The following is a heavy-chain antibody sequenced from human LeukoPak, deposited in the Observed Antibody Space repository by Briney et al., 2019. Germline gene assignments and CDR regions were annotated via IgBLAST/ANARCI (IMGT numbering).Heavy chain of an antibody. V-gene: IGHV4-59*01. CDR1: GGSISSYY. CDR3: AGSTMVRGVWDY. Sequence: SETLSLTCTVSGGSISSYYWSWIRQPPGKGLEWIGYIYYSGSTNYNPSLKSRVTISVDTSKNQFSLKLSSVTAADTAVYYCAGSTMVRGVWDYWGQGTLVTVSS. D-gene: IGHD3-10*01. J-gene: IGHJ4*02. CDR2: IYYSGST.